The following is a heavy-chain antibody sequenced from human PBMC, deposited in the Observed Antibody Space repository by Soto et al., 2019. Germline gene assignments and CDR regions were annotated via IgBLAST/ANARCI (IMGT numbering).Heavy chain of an antibody. J-gene: IGHJ6*02. CDR2: IYYSGST. V-gene: IGHV4-59*11. Sequence: SATLSLTCSVSGDSLKNHYWAWIRHSPVKGLEWIGYIYYSGSTYYNPSLKSRVTISVDTSKNQFSLKLSSVTAADTAVYYCARATYYCSSTSCYPAYYGMDVWGQGTTVTVSS. CDR3: ARATYYCSSTSCYPAYYGMDV. CDR1: GDSLKNHY. D-gene: IGHD2-2*01.